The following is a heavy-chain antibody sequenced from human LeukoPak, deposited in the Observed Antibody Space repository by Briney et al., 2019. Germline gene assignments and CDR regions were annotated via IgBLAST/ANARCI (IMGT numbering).Heavy chain of an antibody. CDR2: IYYSGSA. D-gene: IGHD1-26*01. J-gene: IGHJ4*02. V-gene: IGHV4-39*07. CDR3: ARVGWELLGPFDH. CDR1: GGSISSSKYY. Sequence: PSETLSLTCTVSGGSISSSKYYWGWIRQPPGKGLEWIGSIYYSGSAYYNPSLKSRVTISVDTSKNQFSLKLRSVIAADTAVYYCARVGWELLGPFDHWGQGTLVTVSS.